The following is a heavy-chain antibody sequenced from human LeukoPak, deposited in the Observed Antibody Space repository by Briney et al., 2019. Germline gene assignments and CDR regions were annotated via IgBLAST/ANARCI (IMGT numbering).Heavy chain of an antibody. CDR2: INPSGGST. J-gene: IGHJ6*03. CDR3: ARDRVTTPIRYYYYYMDV. Sequence: ASVKVSCKASGYTFTSYYMHWVRQAPGQGLEWMGIINPSGGSTSYAQKFQGRVTMTGDMSTSTVYMELSSLRSEDTAVYYCARDRVTTPIRYYYYYMDVWGKGTTVTASS. CDR1: GYTFTSYY. D-gene: IGHD4-11*01. V-gene: IGHV1-46*01.